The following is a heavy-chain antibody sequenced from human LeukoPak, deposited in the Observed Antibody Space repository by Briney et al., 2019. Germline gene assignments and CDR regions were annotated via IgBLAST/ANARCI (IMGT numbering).Heavy chain of an antibody. CDR3: ARDVYSGGTYYLDN. D-gene: IGHD2-15*01. J-gene: IGHJ4*02. V-gene: IGHV3-7*01. Sequence: GGSLRLSCVASGFNFNMFWMSWVRQAPGKGLEWVTNIKQDGSAKYYVDSVKGRFTISRDNAKNSLYLQMNSLRAEDTAVYYCARDVYSGGTYYLDNWGQGTLVTVSS. CDR2: IKQDGSAK. CDR1: GFNFNMFW.